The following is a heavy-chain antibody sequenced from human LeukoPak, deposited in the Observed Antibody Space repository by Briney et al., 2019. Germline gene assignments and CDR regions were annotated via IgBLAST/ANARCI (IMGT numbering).Heavy chain of an antibody. V-gene: IGHV4-59*01. CDR2: IYYSGST. CDR1: GGSISSYY. D-gene: IGHD6-19*01. J-gene: IGHJ6*02. Sequence: SETLSLTCTISGGSISSYYWSWIRQPPGKGLEWIGYIYYSGSTYYNPSHKSRVTISVDSSKNQFSLKLSSVTAADTAVYYCARGYSSGWGYYVMDVWGQGTTVTVSS. CDR3: ARGYSSGWGYYVMDV.